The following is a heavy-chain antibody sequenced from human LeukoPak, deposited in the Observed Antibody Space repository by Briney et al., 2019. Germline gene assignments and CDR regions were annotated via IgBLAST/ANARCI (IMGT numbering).Heavy chain of an antibody. CDR3: ASLPRTGPPYSSGYDRNAFDI. CDR1: GYTFTSYG. V-gene: IGHV1-18*01. J-gene: IGHJ3*02. Sequence: GASVKVSCKASGYTFTSYGISWVRQAPGQGLELMGWISAYNGNTNYARKLQGRVTMNTDKSTSTAYMELRSLRSDDTAVYYCASLPRTGPPYSSGYDRNAFDIWGQGTMVTVSS. D-gene: IGHD3-22*01. CDR2: ISAYNGNT.